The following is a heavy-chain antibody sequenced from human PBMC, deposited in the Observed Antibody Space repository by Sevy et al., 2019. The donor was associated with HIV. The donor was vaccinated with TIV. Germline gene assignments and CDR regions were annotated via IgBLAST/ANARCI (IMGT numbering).Heavy chain of an antibody. Sequence: GGSLRLSCAASGFTVSSNYMSWVRQAPGKGLEWVSVIYSGGSTYYADSVKGRLTISRDNSKNTLYLQMNSLRAEDTAVYYCARERLSTVTTGLYYFDYWGQGTLVTVSS. CDR1: GFTVSSNY. CDR2: IYSGGST. D-gene: IGHD4-17*01. V-gene: IGHV3-53*01. J-gene: IGHJ4*02. CDR3: ARERLSTVTTGLYYFDY.